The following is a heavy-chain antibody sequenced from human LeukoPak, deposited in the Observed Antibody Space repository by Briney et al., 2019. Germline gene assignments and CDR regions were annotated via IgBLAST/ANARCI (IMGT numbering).Heavy chain of an antibody. CDR1: GFTFSSYA. CDR2: ISYDGSNK. V-gene: IGHV3-30*04. J-gene: IGHJ4*02. Sequence: PGGSLRLSCAASGFTFSSYAIHWVRQAPGKGLEWVAVISYDGSNKYYADSVKGRFTISRDNSKKTLYLQVNSLRAEDTAVYYCARGWDTAMYFDYWGRGTLVTVSS. D-gene: IGHD5-18*01. CDR3: ARGWDTAMYFDY.